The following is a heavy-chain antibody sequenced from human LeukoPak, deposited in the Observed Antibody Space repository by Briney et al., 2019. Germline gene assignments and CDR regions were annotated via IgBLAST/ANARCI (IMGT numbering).Heavy chain of an antibody. J-gene: IGHJ4*02. CDR2: IYTSGST. V-gene: IGHV4-61*02. CDR1: GGSISSGSYY. Sequence: MSSGTLSLTCAVSGGSISSGSYYWSWIRQPAGKGLEWIGRIYTSGSTNYNPSLKSRVTISVDTSKNQFSLKLSSVTAADTAVYYCARDHKGVGVDYWGQGTLVTVSS. D-gene: IGHD2-8*01. CDR3: ARDHKGVGVDY.